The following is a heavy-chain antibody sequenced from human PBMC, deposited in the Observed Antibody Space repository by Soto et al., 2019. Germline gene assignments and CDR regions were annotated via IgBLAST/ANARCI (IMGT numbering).Heavy chain of an antibody. CDR3: TRQHLDVPVASAIDY. V-gene: IGHV3-73*02. J-gene: IGHJ4*02. CDR2: IPSNTNTYAT. Sequence: EVQLVESGGGLVKPGGSLRLSCAASGFTFSGYTIHWVRQASGKGLEWVGRIPSNTNTYATAYAASVKGRITISRDDSKNTAYLQMNSLKTEDTAVYYCTRQHLDVPVASAIDYWGQGTLVTVSS. CDR1: GFTFSGYT. D-gene: IGHD6-19*01.